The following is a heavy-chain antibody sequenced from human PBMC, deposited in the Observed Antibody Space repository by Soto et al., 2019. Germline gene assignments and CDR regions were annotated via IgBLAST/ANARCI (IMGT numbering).Heavy chain of an antibody. Sequence: LRLSCAASEFTFSTYAMSWVRQAPGKGLEWVSSIGSGGSPTYYADSVKGRFTISRDNSKNTLYLQMNSLRAEDTAVYYCAKGALSTYFDWGQGTLVTVS. CDR2: IGSGGSPT. D-gene: IGHD3-9*01. CDR3: AKGALSTYFD. CDR1: EFTFSTYA. V-gene: IGHV3-23*01. J-gene: IGHJ4*02.